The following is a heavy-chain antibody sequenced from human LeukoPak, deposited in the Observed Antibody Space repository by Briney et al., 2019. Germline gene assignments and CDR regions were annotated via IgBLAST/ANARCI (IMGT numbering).Heavy chain of an antibody. J-gene: IGHJ1*01. CDR2: ISFDGDNE. CDR3: AREPSGNFGQLVSSAEYFQH. D-gene: IGHD5/OR15-5a*01. V-gene: IGHV3-30-3*01. Sequence: GGSLRLSCAASGFTFSNYAIHWVRQAPGKGLEWVADISFDGDNEYYADSVRGRFMIARDNSKNTVYLQMNSLTIEDTAVYYCAREPSGNFGQLVSSAEYFQHWGQGTRVTVSS. CDR1: GFTFSNYA.